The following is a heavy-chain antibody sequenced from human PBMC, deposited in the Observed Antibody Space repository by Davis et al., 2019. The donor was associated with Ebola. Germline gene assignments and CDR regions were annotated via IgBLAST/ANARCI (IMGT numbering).Heavy chain of an antibody. CDR2: ISSSSSYT. V-gene: IGHV3-11*05. CDR1: GFTFSDYY. CDR3: ARARWLQSIYLDY. Sequence: GESLKISCAASGFTFSDYYMRWLRLAPGKGLEWVSYISSSSSYTNYADSVKGRFTISRDNAKNSLYLQMNSLRAEDTAVYYCARARWLQSIYLDYWGQGTLVTVSS. D-gene: IGHD5-24*01. J-gene: IGHJ4*02.